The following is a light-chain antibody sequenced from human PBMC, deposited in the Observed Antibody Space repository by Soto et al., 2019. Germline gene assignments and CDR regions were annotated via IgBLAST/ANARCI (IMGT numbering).Light chain of an antibody. CDR3: QQYVRAPWT. J-gene: IGKJ1*01. CDR1: QSLTSTY. CDR2: GAS. Sequence: EIVLTQSPGTLSLSPGERATLSCRASQSLTSTYLARYQQKPGQAPRLLIYGASSRATGIPDRFSGSGSGTDFTLTISRLEPEDFAVYYCQQYVRAPWTFGQGTQVDIK. V-gene: IGKV3-20*01.